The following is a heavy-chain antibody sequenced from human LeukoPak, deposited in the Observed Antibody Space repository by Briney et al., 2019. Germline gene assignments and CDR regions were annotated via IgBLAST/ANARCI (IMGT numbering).Heavy chain of an antibody. D-gene: IGHD3-3*01. Sequence: SQTLSLTCTVSGGSISSGGYYWRWIRQHPGKGLEWIGYIYYSGGTYYNPSLKSRVTISVDTSKNQFSLKLSSVTAADTAVYYCARAEYDFSPGFDYWGQGTLVTVSS. CDR3: ARAEYDFSPGFDY. CDR1: GGSISSGGYY. J-gene: IGHJ4*02. CDR2: IYYSGGT. V-gene: IGHV4-31*03.